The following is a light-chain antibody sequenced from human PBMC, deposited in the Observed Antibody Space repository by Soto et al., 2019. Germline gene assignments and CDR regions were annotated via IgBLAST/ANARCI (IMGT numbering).Light chain of an antibody. CDR1: QSVSSY. V-gene: IGKV3-11*01. Sequence: EIVLTQSPATLSLSPGERATLSCRASQSVSSYLAWYQQKPGQGPRLLIYDTSYRATGIPARFSGSGSGTDFTLTISSLEPEDFAVYYCQQRSNWPPLTFGGGTKLEMK. CDR2: DTS. CDR3: QQRSNWPPLT. J-gene: IGKJ4*01.